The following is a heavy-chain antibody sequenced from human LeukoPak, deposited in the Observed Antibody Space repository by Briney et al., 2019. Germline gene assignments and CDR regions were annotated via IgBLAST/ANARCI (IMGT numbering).Heavy chain of an antibody. CDR3: VRESGYTYGA. Sequence: GGSLTLSCAASGFTFGDYAMRWVRQAPGKGLVWVSVINTDGSSRSYADSVKGRFTISRDNAKNTLYLQMNSLRAEDTAVYYCVRESGYTYGAWGQGTLVTVSS. V-gene: IGHV3-74*01. J-gene: IGHJ4*02. CDR1: GFTFGDYA. D-gene: IGHD6-13*01. CDR2: INTDGSSR.